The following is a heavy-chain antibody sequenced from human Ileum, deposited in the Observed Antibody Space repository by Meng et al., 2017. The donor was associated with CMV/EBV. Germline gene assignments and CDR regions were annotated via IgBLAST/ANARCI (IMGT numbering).Heavy chain of an antibody. D-gene: IGHD5-12*01. CDR2: ITWNGGST. Sequence: GGSLRLSCAASGFTFVHYGMSWVRQAPGKGLEFVSAITWNGGSTDYADSVKGRFTISRDNAKNSHYLQMNSLRAEDTALYYCARDIVDNKDGVWGQGTTVTVSS. J-gene: IGHJ6*02. V-gene: IGHV3-20*04. CDR1: GFTFVHYG. CDR3: ARDIVDNKDGV.